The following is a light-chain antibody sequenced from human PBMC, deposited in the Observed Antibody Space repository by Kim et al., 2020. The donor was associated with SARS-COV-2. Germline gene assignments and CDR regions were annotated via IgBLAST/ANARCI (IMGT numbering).Light chain of an antibody. Sequence: VPPGERVTRSCRSTKRVNDNLAWYQQKPGQPPRLLVYGGSVTPTYIPARFSGSGSKTEYTLTVTSLQSEDFAIYYCQQYDEWPWTFGQGTKVDIK. V-gene: IGKV3-15*01. J-gene: IGKJ1*01. CDR3: QQYDEWPWT. CDR1: KRVNDN. CDR2: GGS.